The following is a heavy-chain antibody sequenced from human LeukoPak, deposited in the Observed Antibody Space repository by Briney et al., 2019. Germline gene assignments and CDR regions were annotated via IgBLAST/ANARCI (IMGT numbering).Heavy chain of an antibody. CDR3: ARSEAAGDPFDY. V-gene: IGHV3-13*01. Sequence: GGSLRLSCAASGFTFSSYDMHWVRQATGKGLEWVSAIGTAGDTHYPGSVKGRFTISRENAKNSLYLQMNSLRAGDTAVYYCARSEAAGDPFDYWGQGTLVTVSS. CDR2: IGTAGDT. CDR1: GFTFSSYD. J-gene: IGHJ4*02. D-gene: IGHD6-13*01.